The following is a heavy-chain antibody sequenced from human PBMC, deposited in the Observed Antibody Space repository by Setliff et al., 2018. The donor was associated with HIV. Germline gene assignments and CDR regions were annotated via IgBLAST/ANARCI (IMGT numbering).Heavy chain of an antibody. Sequence: GGSLRLSCAASGFTFSSYWMHWVRQAPGKGLVWVSRIKSDGSYTSYADSSKGRFTISRDNAKNTLHLQMNSLRAEDMALYYCVRDKWLVPDTFDIWGQGTMVTVSS. D-gene: IGHD6-19*01. V-gene: IGHV3-74*01. CDR3: VRDKWLVPDTFDI. CDR1: GFTFSSYW. CDR2: IKSDGSYT. J-gene: IGHJ3*02.